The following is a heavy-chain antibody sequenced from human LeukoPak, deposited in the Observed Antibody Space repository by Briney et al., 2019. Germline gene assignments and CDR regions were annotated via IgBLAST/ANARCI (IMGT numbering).Heavy chain of an antibody. J-gene: IGHJ3*02. V-gene: IGHV3-30*03. CDR1: GFTFSSYG. D-gene: IGHD3-16*01. CDR2: ISYDGSNK. Sequence: GGSLRLSCAASGFTFSSYGMPWVRQAPGKGLEWVAVISYDGSNKYYADSVKGRFTISRDNSKNTLYLQMNSLRAEDTAVCYCASPFYDYVWGSPDAFDIWGQGTMVTVSS. CDR3: ASPFYDYVWGSPDAFDI.